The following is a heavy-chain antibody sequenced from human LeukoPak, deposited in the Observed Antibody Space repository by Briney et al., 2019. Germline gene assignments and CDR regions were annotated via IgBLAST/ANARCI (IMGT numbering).Heavy chain of an antibody. CDR3: ARGESRWLIDY. D-gene: IGHD5-24*01. J-gene: IGHJ4*02. CDR1: GGTFSSYA. V-gene: IGHV1-69*13. Sequence: ASVKVSCKASGGTFSSYAISWVRQAPGQGLEWMGGIIPIFGTANYAQKFQGRVTITADESTSTAYVELSSLRSEDTAVYYCARGESRWLIDYWGQGTLVTVSS. CDR2: IIPIFGTA.